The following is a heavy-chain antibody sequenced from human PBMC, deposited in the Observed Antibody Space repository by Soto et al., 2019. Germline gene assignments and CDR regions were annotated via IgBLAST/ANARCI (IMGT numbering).Heavy chain of an antibody. CDR2: IYYSGST. D-gene: IGHD6-19*01. V-gene: IGHV4-39*01. J-gene: IGHJ4*02. CDR3: AREQWLPREWYFDY. CDR1: GGSISSSSYY. Sequence: PSETLSLTCTVSGGSISSSSYYWGWIRQPPGKGLEWIGSIYYSGSTYHNPSLKSRVTISVDTSKNQFSLKLSSVTAADTAVYYCAREQWLPREWYFDYWGQGTLVTVSS.